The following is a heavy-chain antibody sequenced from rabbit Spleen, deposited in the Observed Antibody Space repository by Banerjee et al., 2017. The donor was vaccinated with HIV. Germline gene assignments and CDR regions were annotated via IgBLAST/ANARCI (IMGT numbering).Heavy chain of an antibody. D-gene: IGHD2-1*01. V-gene: IGHV1S47*01. CDR2: IDPVFGIT. CDR3: VREVADYSYGGYDL. CDR1: GFDFSSYG. Sequence: QEQLVESGGGLVQPGGSLKLSCKASGFDFSSYGVSWVRQAPGKGLEWIGYIDPVFGITYFANWVNGRFTISSHNAQNTLFLQLNSLTAADTATYFCVREVADYSYGGYDLWGPGTLVTVS. J-gene: IGHJ4*01.